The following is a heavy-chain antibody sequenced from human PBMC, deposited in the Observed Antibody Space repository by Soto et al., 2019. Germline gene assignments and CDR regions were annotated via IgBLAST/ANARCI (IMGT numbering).Heavy chain of an antibody. D-gene: IGHD6-19*01. CDR3: AKDPEGSGWYDY. Sequence: PGGSLRLSCAASGFTFSSYGMHWVRQAPGKGLEWVAVISYDGSNKYYADSVKGRFTISRDNSKNTLYLQMNSLRAEDTAVYYCAKDPEGSGWYDYWGQGTLVTVSS. V-gene: IGHV3-30*18. CDR1: GFTFSSYG. J-gene: IGHJ4*02. CDR2: ISYDGSNK.